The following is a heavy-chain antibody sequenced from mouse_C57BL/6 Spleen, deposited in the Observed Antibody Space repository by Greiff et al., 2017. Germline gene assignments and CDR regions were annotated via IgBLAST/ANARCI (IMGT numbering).Heavy chain of an antibody. V-gene: IGHV1-66*01. J-gene: IGHJ3*01. CDR2: IYPGSGNT. D-gene: IGHD2-4*01. CDR1: GYSFTSYY. Sequence: VQLQQSGPELVKPGASVKISCKASGYSFTSYYIHWVKQRPGQGLEWIGWIYPGSGNTKYNEKFKGKATLTAVTSSSTAYMQLSSLTSEDSAVYYCARSSYDYTTWFAYWGQGTLVTVSA. CDR3: ARSSYDYTTWFAY.